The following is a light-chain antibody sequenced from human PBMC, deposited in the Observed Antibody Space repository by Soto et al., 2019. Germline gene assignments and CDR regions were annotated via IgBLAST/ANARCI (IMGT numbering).Light chain of an antibody. CDR3: SSYTSSSPYV. J-gene: IGLJ1*01. CDR1: SSDVGGYNY. CDR2: EVS. V-gene: IGLV2-14*01. Sequence: QSALTQPASVSGSPGQSITISCTGTSSDVGGYNYVSWYQQHPGKAPKLMIYEVSKRPSGVSHRFSGSKSGNTASLTIAGLQAEDAAYYYCSSYTSSSPYVFGTGTKLTVL.